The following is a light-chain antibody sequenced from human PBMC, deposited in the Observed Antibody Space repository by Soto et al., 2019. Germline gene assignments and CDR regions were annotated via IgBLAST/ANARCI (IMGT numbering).Light chain of an antibody. Sequence: EIVLTQSPGTLSLSPGERATLSCRASESVSDSYLAWYQQKPGQAPRLLIYASSRATGIPDRFSGSGSGTDFTLSISRLDPEDFAVYYCQHYGTSALFGPGTKVEIK. CDR2: AS. V-gene: IGKV3-20*01. CDR3: QHYGTSAL. J-gene: IGKJ3*01. CDR1: ESVSDSY.